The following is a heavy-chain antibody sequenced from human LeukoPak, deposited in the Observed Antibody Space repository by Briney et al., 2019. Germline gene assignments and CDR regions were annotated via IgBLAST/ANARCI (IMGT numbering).Heavy chain of an antibody. Sequence: PETLSLTCTVSGGSISSYYWSWIRQPAGKGLEWIGRIYTSGSTNYNPSLKSRVTMSVDTSKNQFSLKLSSVTAADTAVYYCARDLSHYGDFGAFDIWGQGTMVTVSS. J-gene: IGHJ3*02. CDR2: IYTSGST. D-gene: IGHD4-17*01. CDR1: GGSISSYY. V-gene: IGHV4-4*07. CDR3: ARDLSHYGDFGAFDI.